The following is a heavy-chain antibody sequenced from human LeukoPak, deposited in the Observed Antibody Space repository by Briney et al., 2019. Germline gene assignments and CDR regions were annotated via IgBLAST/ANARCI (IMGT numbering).Heavy chain of an antibody. CDR2: ISSSSSYI. CDR3: ARDRAGFYDSTSYYYDAFDI. CDR1: GFTFSSYS. V-gene: IGHV3-21*01. D-gene: IGHD3-22*01. J-gene: IGHJ3*02. Sequence: GGSLRLSCAASGFTFSSYSMKWVRQAPGKGLEWVSYISSSSSYISYADSVKGRFTISRDNAKNSLYLQMNSLRAEDTAVYYCARDRAGFYDSTSYYYDAFDIWGQGTVVTVSS.